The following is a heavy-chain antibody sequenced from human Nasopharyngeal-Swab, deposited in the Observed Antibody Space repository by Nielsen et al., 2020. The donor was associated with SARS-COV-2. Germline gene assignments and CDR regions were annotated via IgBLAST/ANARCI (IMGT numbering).Heavy chain of an antibody. CDR1: GGSISSSSYY. J-gene: IGHJ5*02. V-gene: IGHV4-39*01. CDR2: IYYSGST. D-gene: IGHD3-10*01. Sequence: SETLSLTCTVSGGSISSSSYYWGWIRQPPGKGLEWIGSIYYSGSTYYNPSLKSRVTISVDTSKNQSSLKLSSVTAADTAVYYCAPTPDNYCGSGKRGWFDPWGQGTLVTVSS. CDR3: APTPDNYCGSGKRGWFDP.